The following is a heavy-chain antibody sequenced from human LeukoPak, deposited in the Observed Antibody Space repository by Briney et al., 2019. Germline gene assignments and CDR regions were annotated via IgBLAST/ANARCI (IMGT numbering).Heavy chain of an antibody. Sequence: SETLSLTCTVSGGSISSYYWSWIRQPPGKGLEWIGYIYYSGSTNYNPSFKSRVTISVDTSKNQFSLKLSSVTAADTAVYYCARGVMATIVQFDYWGQGTLVTVSS. CDR1: GGSISSYY. D-gene: IGHD5-24*01. CDR2: IYYSGST. J-gene: IGHJ4*02. CDR3: ARGVMATIVQFDY. V-gene: IGHV4-59*01.